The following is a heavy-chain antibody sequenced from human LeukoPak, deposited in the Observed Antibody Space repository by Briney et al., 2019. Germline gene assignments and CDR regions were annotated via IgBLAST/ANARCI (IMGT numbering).Heavy chain of an antibody. CDR1: GGSISSYY. V-gene: IGHV4-59*12. Sequence: SETLSLTCTVSGGSISSYYWSWIRQPPGKGLEWIGYIYYSGSTNYNPSLKSRVTISVDKSKNQFSLNLNPVTAADTAVYYCAIKPPSGWFGTGWLDPWGQGTLVTVSS. CDR3: AIKPPSGWFGTGWLDP. J-gene: IGHJ5*02. CDR2: IYYSGST. D-gene: IGHD3-10*01.